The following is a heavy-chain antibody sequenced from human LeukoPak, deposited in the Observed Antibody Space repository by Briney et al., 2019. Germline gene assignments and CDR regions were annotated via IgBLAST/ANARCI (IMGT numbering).Heavy chain of an antibody. Sequence: GGSLRLYCAASGFTFSSYNMNWVRQAPGKGLEWVSSISSSSNHIYYADSVKGRFTISRDNAKNSLYLQMNSLRAEDTAVYYCARDHLPPNDYDFWSGSKYFDHWGQGTLVTVSS. J-gene: IGHJ4*02. CDR1: GFTFSSYN. D-gene: IGHD3-3*01. V-gene: IGHV3-21*01. CDR2: ISSSSNHI. CDR3: ARDHLPPNDYDFWSGSKYFDH.